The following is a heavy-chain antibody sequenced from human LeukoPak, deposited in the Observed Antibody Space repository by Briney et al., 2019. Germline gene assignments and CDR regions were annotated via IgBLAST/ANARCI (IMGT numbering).Heavy chain of an antibody. D-gene: IGHD4-17*01. CDR3: ARGNGVYRNWFDP. V-gene: IGHV4-31*03. CDR2: IYYSGST. J-gene: IGHJ5*02. CDR1: GGSISSGGYY. Sequence: SQTLSLTCTVSGGSISSGGYYWSWIRQHPGKGLEWIGYIYYSGSTYYNPSLKSRVTISVDTSKNQFSLKLSSVTAADTAVYYCARGNGVYRNWFDPWGQGTLVTVSS.